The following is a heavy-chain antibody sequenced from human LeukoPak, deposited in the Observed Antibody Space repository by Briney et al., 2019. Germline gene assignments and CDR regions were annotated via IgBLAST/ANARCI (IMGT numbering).Heavy chain of an antibody. CDR2: ISSSGSTI. D-gene: IGHD2-21*02. J-gene: IGHJ4*02. CDR3: TMAYCGGDCYSSFFDY. Sequence: GGSLRLSCAASGFTFSSYEMNWVRQAPGKGLEWVSYISSSGSTIYYADSVKGRFTISRDNAKNSLYLQMNGLRAEDTAVYYCTMAYCGGDCYSSFFDYWGQGTLVTVSS. CDR1: GFTFSSYE. V-gene: IGHV3-48*03.